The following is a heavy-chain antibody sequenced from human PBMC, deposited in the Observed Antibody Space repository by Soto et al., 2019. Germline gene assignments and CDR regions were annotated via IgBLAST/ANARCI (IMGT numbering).Heavy chain of an antibody. CDR2: IDYSGST. V-gene: IGHV4-31*03. CDR1: GGSISGGDYY. CDR3: AREASLNGDYSTHDY. D-gene: IGHD4-17*01. J-gene: IGHJ4*02. Sequence: QVQLQESGPGLVKPSQTLSLTCTVSGGSISGGDYYWSWIRQHPGKGLEWIGYIDYSGSTYSNPSLKSRVTISVDTSKNQFSLKLSSVTAADTAVYYCAREASLNGDYSTHDYWGQGTLVTVSS.